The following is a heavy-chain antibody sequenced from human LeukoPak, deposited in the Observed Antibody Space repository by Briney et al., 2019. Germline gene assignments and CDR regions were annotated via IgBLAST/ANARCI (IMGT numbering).Heavy chain of an antibody. CDR2: ITYDGSNT. CDR3: ARPGGYAFDI. CDR1: GFIFSTYA. Sequence: QTGGSLRLSCTASGFIFSTYAFHWVRQAPGKGPEWMAFITYDGSNTYFADSVEGRFTLSRDNSKNALYLQMNSLRPADTAVYYCARPGGYAFDIWGQGTMVTVSS. D-gene: IGHD3-10*01. J-gene: IGHJ3*02. V-gene: IGHV3-30*04.